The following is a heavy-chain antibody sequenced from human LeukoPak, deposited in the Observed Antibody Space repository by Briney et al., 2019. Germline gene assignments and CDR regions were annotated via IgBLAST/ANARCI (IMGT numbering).Heavy chain of an antibody. D-gene: IGHD5-12*01. CDR1: GGSISSGSYY. J-gene: IGHJ5*02. Sequence: PSETLSLTCTVSGGSISSGSYYWSWIRQPPGKGLEWIGYIYYSGSTNYNPSLKSRVTISVDTSKSQFSLKLSSVTAADTAVYYCARAGYQVATIHPADNWFDPWDQGTLVTVSS. V-gene: IGHV4-61*01. CDR2: IYYSGST. CDR3: ARAGYQVATIHPADNWFDP.